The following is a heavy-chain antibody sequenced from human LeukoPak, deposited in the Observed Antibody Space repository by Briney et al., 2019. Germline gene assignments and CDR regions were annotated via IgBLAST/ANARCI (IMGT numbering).Heavy chain of an antibody. D-gene: IGHD3-3*01. Sequence: PSETLSLTCTVSGDSISSYYWSWIRQPPGRGLEWVGNIYYTGSTNYNPSLKNRVTMSVDTSKNQFSLKLSSVTAADTAVYYCARPAFTIFGVVSPYDMDVWGQGTTVSVS. J-gene: IGHJ6*02. CDR1: GDSISSYY. CDR2: IYYTGST. CDR3: ARPAFTIFGVVSPYDMDV. V-gene: IGHV4-59*08.